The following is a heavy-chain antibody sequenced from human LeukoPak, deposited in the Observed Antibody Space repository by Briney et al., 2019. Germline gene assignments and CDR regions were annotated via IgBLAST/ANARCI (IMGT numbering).Heavy chain of an antibody. Sequence: SETLSLTCTVSGGSISSYYWSWIRQPAGQGLEWIGRIYSSGSTNYDPSLKSRVTMSVDTSKNQFSLQLTSVTAADTAVYYCARGVYGSGDYWGQGTLVTVSS. V-gene: IGHV4-4*07. CDR3: ARGVYGSGDY. CDR2: IYSSGST. CDR1: GGSISSYY. D-gene: IGHD3-10*01. J-gene: IGHJ4*02.